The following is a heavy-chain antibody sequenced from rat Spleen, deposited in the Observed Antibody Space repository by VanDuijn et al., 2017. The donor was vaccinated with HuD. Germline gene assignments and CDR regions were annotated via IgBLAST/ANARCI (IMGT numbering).Heavy chain of an antibody. J-gene: IGHJ3*01. CDR2: ITNASGRT. CDR3: TSGGITTRLNWFAY. D-gene: IGHD1-10*01. Sequence: EVQLVESGGGLVQPGGSLKLSCVASGFTFNNYWMTWIRQAPGRGLGWVASITNASGRTYYSDFVKGRFVISKDDAKNTGYLQMNNLSSEDTSIYYCTSGGITTRLNWFAYLGQFTLVTVSS. V-gene: IGHV5-31*01. CDR1: GFTFNNYW.